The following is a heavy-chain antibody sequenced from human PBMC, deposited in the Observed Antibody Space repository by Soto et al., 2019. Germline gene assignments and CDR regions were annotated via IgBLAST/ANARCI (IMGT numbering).Heavy chain of an antibody. CDR2: ISSTGSYT. Sequence: PGGSLRLSCAASGFTFNDYYMTWIRQAPGTGLEWVSYISSTGSYTKYADSVKGRFTISGDNAKNSLYLQMDSLRDEDTGIYYCARDPSIRSPPDYWGRGTQVTVSS. V-gene: IGHV3-11*05. J-gene: IGHJ4*02. CDR1: GFTFNDYY. D-gene: IGHD3-3*02. CDR3: ARDPSIRSPPDY.